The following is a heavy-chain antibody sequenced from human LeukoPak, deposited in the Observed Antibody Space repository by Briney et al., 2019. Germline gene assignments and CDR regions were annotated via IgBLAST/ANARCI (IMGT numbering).Heavy chain of an antibody. CDR2: ISYGGNNK. CDR1: GFTFSSYA. J-gene: IGHJ4*02. V-gene: IGHV3-30*04. CDR3: ARHLYSSGWYYYFDY. Sequence: GGSLRLSCAASGFTFSSYAMHWVRQAPGKGLEWVAVISYGGNNKYYADSVRGRFTISRNNSKNTLYLQMNSLRAEDTAVYYCARHLYSSGWYYYFDYWGQGALVTVSS. D-gene: IGHD6-19*01.